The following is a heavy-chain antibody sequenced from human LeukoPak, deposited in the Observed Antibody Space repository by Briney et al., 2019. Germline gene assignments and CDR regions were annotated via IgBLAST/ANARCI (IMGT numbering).Heavy chain of an antibody. D-gene: IGHD5-12*01. V-gene: IGHV5-51*01. CDR2: IYPGDSDT. J-gene: IGHJ3*02. CDR1: GYSFTSCW. CDR3: ARLIIVATMGRAFDI. Sequence: PGESLKISCKGSGYSFTSCWIGWVRQMPGKGLEWMGIIYPGDSDTRYSPSFQGQVTISADKSISTAYLQWSSLKASDTAMYYCARLIIVATMGRAFDIWGQGTMVTVSS.